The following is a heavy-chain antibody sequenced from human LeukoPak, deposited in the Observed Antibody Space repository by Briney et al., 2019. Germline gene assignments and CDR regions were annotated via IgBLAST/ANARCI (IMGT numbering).Heavy chain of an antibody. Sequence: GGSLRLSCAASGFTFGSYAMTWVRQAPGKGLDWVSAIVGSGYSTYYAASVKGRFTISRDNSKNTVYLQMDSLRAEDTAAYFCVRGRRYFDYWGQGALVTVSS. J-gene: IGHJ4*02. CDR1: GFTFGSYA. D-gene: IGHD5-24*01. CDR3: VRGRRYFDY. CDR2: IVGSGYST. V-gene: IGHV3-23*01.